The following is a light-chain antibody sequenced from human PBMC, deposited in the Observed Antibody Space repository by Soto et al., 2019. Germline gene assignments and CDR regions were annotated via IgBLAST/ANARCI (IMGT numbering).Light chain of an antibody. J-gene: IGKJ4*01. CDR1: QSVSGT. CDR2: GAS. CDR3: QQRNNWPPVT. V-gene: IGKV3D-15*01. Sequence: EIVMRQSPATLSVSPGERATLSCRASQSVSGTLAWYQQKPGQAPRLLIYGASTRATGIPARFSGSGSGTDFTLTISSLEPEDFAVYYCQQRNNWPPVTFGGGTKVDIK.